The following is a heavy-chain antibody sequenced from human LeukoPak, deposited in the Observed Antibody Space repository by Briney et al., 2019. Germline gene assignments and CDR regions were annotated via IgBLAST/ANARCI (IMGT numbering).Heavy chain of an antibody. J-gene: IGHJ2*01. V-gene: IGHV3-74*01. CDR2: IKSDGSST. CDR1: GFTFSSYW. Sequence: GGSLRLSCVASGFTFSSYWMHWVRQAPGKGLVWVSHIKSDGSSTSYADSVKGRFTISRDNARNTLYLQMNSLRAEDTAVYYCARVGYSSGWYGYFDLWGRGTLVTVSS. CDR3: ARVGYSSGWYGYFDL. D-gene: IGHD6-19*01.